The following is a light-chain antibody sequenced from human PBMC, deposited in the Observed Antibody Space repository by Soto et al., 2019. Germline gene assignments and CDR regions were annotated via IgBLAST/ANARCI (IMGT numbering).Light chain of an antibody. J-gene: IGKJ1*01. CDR3: QQYNKWRT. Sequence: EIVMTQSPATLSVSPGERATLSCRASQSVNTDLAWYQQKPGQAPRLLIYGTSTRVTGLPARFSGSGSGTEFTLIISSLQSEDYAVYYCQQYNKWRTFGQGTKVDSK. CDR2: GTS. CDR1: QSVNTD. V-gene: IGKV3-15*01.